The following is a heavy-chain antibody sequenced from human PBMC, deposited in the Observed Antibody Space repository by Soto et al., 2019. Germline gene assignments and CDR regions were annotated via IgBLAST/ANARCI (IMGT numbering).Heavy chain of an antibody. CDR2: ISGSGGST. CDR3: AKSRIVGATGIHDAFDI. J-gene: IGHJ3*02. V-gene: IGHV3-23*01. CDR1: GFTFSSYA. Sequence: GGSLRLSCAASGFTFSSYAMSWVRQAPGRGLEWVSAISGSGGSTYYADSVKGRFTISRDNSKNTLYLQMNSLRAEDTAVYYCAKSRIVGATGIHDAFDIWGQGTMVTVSS. D-gene: IGHD1-26*01.